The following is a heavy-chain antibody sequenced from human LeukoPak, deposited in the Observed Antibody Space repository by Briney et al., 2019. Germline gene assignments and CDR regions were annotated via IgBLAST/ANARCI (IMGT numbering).Heavy chain of an antibody. Sequence: SETLSLTCTVSGGSISSYYWSGTRQPPGKGPEWIGYINYSGSTNYNPSLKSRVTISADTSKNQFSLKLSSVTAADTAVYFCAGATPVTPYYFDQWGQGTLVTVSS. D-gene: IGHD4-17*01. V-gene: IGHV4-59*08. CDR2: INYSGST. J-gene: IGHJ4*02. CDR3: AGATPVTPYYFDQ. CDR1: GGSISSYY.